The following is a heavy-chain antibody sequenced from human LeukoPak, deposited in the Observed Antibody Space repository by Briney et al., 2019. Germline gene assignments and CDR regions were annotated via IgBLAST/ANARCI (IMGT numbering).Heavy chain of an antibody. Sequence: SETLSLTCTVSGGSISSYYWSWTRQPPGKGLEWIGYIYYSGSTNYNPSLKSRVTISVDTSKNQFSLKLSSVTAADTAVYYCARLHDPVQTFDYWGQGTLVTVSS. J-gene: IGHJ4*02. CDR3: ARLHDPVQTFDY. CDR2: IYYSGST. V-gene: IGHV4-59*01. CDR1: GGSISSYY.